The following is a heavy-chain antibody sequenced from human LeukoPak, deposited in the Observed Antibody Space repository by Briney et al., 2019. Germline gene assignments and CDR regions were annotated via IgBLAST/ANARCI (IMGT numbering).Heavy chain of an antibody. CDR3: ARSGSGYLDY. V-gene: IGHV3-48*01. D-gene: IGHD6-19*01. J-gene: IGHJ4*02. CDR2: ISSTSSAI. Sequence: GGSLRLSCAASGFTFSSYNMNWVRQAQGKGLEWVAYISSTSSAIYYTDSVKGRFTISRDNAKNSLFLQVNSLRAEDTAVYYCARSGSGYLDYWGQGTLVTVSS. CDR1: GFTFSSYN.